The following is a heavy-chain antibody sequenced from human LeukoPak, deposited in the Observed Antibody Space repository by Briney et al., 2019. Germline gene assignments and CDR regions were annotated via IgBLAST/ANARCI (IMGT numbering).Heavy chain of an antibody. CDR3: ANEGVEYDSSGYDY. V-gene: IGHV1-8*01. J-gene: IGHJ4*02. CDR1: VYTFTSCD. Sequence: ASVKVSCKASVYTFTSCDINWVRQATGQGLEWMGWMNPNSGNTGYAQKFQGRVTMTRNTSISTAYMELSSLRSEDTAVYYCANEGVEYDSSGYDYWGQGTLVTVSS. D-gene: IGHD3-22*01. CDR2: MNPNSGNT.